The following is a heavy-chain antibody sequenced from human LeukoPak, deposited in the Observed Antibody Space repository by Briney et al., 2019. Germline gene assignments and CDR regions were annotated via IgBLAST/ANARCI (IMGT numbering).Heavy chain of an antibody. J-gene: IGHJ5*02. V-gene: IGHV3-30-3*01. D-gene: IGHD2-2*02. CDR2: ISYDGSNK. CDR1: GFTFSSYA. CDR3: ARIGVDTPRNNWFDP. Sequence: GGSLRLSCAASGFTFSSYAMHWVRQAPGKGLEWVAVISYDGSNKYYADSVKGRFTISRDNAKRSLYLQMNSLRADDTAVYYCARIGVDTPRNNWFDPWGQGTLVIVSS.